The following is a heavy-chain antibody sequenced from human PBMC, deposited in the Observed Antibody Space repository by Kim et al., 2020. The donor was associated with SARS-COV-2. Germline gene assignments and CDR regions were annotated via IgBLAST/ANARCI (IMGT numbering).Heavy chain of an antibody. CDR1: GFTFSSYG. CDR2: ISYDGSNK. Sequence: GGSLRLSCAASGFTFSSYGMHWVRQAPGKGLEWVAVISYDGSNKYYADSVKGRFTISRDNSKNTLYLQMNSLRAEDTAVYYCAKDLSGYSGYAYPIYYYYDMDVWGQGTTVTVSS. D-gene: IGHD5-12*01. CDR3: AKDLSGYSGYAYPIYYYYDMDV. V-gene: IGHV3-30*18. J-gene: IGHJ6*02.